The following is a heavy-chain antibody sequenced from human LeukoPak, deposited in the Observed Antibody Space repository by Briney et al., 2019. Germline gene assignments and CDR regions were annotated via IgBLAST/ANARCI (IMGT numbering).Heavy chain of an antibody. CDR3: AKHPQLRYFDWFPTFFD. CDR2: ISGSGGST. CDR1: GFTFCSYA. D-gene: IGHD3-9*01. V-gene: IGHV3-23*01. J-gene: IGHJ4*02. Sequence: TGGSLRLSCAASGFTFCSYAMSWVRQAPGKGLEWVSAISGSGGSTYYADSVKGRFTISRDNSKNTLYLQMNSLRAEDTAVYYCAKHPQLRYFDWFPTFFDWGQGALVTVSS.